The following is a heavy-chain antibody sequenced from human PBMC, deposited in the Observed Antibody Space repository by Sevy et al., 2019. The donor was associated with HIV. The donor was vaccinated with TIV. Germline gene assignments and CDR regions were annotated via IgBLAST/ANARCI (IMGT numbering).Heavy chain of an antibody. V-gene: IGHV1-18*01. CDR2: ISAYNGNT. CDR3: ARGPRGLYYYDSSGYRNWFDP. Sequence: ASVKVSCKASGYTFTSYGISWVRQAPGQGLEWMGWISAYNGNTNYAQKLQGRVTMTTDTSTSTAYMELRSVRSDDTAVYYCARGPRGLYYYDSSGYRNWFDPWGQGTLVTVSS. J-gene: IGHJ5*02. D-gene: IGHD3-22*01. CDR1: GYTFTSYG.